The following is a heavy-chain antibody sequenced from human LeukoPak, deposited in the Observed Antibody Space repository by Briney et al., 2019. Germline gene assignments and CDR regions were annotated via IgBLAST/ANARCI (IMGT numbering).Heavy chain of an antibody. J-gene: IGHJ4*02. CDR3: ARDRYYYGSGSYYFDY. CDR2: FHACGST. V-gene: IGHV4-4*07. D-gene: IGHD3-10*01. Sequence: SETLSLTCTVSGGSISSCDLSWVRQPAGQGLEWIGRFHACGSTNYNPSLNSGVSMSVNTYTNQFSLKLSSVTAADTAVYYCARDRYYYGSGSYYFDYWGQGELVTVSP. CDR1: GGSISSCD.